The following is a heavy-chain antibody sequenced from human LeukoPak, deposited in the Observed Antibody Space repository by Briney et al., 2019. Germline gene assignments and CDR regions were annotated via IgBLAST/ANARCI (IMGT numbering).Heavy chain of an antibody. D-gene: IGHD5-18*01. CDR1: GYTFTGYY. V-gene: IGHV1-2*06. CDR2: INPNSGGT. J-gene: IGHJ4*02. CDR3: AREMMYSGDY. Sequence: ASVNVSCTASGYTFTGYYMHWVRQAPGQGLEWMGRINPNSGGTNYAQKFQGRVTMTRDTSISTAYMELSRLRSDDTAVYYCAREMMYSGDYWGQGTLVTVSS.